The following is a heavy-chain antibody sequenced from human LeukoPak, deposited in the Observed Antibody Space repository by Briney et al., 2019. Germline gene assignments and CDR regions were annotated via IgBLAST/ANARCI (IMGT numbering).Heavy chain of an antibody. Sequence: GSLRLSCAASGFTFSDYYMSWIRQAPGKGLEWIGSIYYSGSTYYNPSLKSRVTISVDTSKNQFSLKLSSVTAADTAMYYCARDDRRTYYMDVWGKGTTVTVSS. CDR1: GFTFSDYY. J-gene: IGHJ6*03. D-gene: IGHD3-16*02. V-gene: IGHV4-38-2*02. CDR3: ARDDRRTYYMDV. CDR2: IYYSGST.